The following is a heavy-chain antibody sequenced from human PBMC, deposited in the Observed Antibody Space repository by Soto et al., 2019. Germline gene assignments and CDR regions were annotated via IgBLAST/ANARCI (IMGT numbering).Heavy chain of an antibody. D-gene: IGHD2-21*01. CDR1: GYKFGSAW. CDR3: ARQLSHFCAP. V-gene: IGHV5-51*01. CDR2: IKPVTSDI. Sequence: GESLKISCKGVGYKFGSAWIGWVRQMPGKGLEWMGIIKPVTSDIRYSPSFLGHVTFSADGAATTAYLQGSSLKASDPAIYYCARQLSHFCAPGGQGPLVTVSS. J-gene: IGHJ5*02.